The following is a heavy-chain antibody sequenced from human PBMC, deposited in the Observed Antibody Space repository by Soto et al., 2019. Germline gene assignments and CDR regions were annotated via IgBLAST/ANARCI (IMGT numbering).Heavy chain of an antibody. CDR2: IYWNDNN. V-gene: IGHV2-5*01. CDR3: AHGSGWLSDY. J-gene: IGHJ4*02. Sequence: QITLKESGPTLVKPTQTLTLTCTFSGFSLSSPAVGVNWIRQPPGKALEWLALIYWNDNNQYSPYLRSRLTITKDTSKNQVVLTMTNVDPADTATYYCAHGSGWLSDYWGQGTLVTVSS. CDR1: GFSLSSPAVG. D-gene: IGHD6-19*01.